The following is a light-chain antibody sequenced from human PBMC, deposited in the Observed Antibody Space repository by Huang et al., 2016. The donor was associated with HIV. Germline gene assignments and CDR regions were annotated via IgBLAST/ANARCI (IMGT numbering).Light chain of an antibody. CDR1: QTISTY. Sequence: DFQMTQSPSSLSASVGDRVTITCRASQTISTYINWYQQKPGKVPKHLIYAASNLQSVLPSRFSGGGSWADFTLTISSLQPEDFATYYCQQTYTTPITFGQGTRLEIK. CDR2: AAS. J-gene: IGKJ5*01. V-gene: IGKV1-39*01. CDR3: QQTYTTPIT.